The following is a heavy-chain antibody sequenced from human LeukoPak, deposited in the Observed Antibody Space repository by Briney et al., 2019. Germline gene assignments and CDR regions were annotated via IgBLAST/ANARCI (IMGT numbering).Heavy chain of an antibody. Sequence: GASVKVSCKASGYTFTDYYMHWVRRAPGQGLEWMGWINPDNGGANYAQNFQGRVTMTRDTSISTAYMELSRLRSDDTAVYYCARYYCSRTSCHVFDCWGQGTLVTVSS. CDR2: INPDNGGA. D-gene: IGHD2-2*01. CDR3: ARYYCSRTSCHVFDC. J-gene: IGHJ4*02. CDR1: GYTFTDYY. V-gene: IGHV1-2*02.